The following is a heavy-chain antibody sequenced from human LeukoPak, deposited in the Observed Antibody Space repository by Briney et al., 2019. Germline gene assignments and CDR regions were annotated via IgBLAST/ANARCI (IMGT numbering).Heavy chain of an antibody. CDR1: GFTFSEYY. CDR2: ISSTSTYL. J-gene: IGHJ4*02. CDR3: ARSRTTVTKDALDY. V-gene: IGHV3-11*06. D-gene: IGHD4-17*01. Sequence: PGGSLRLSCAASGFTFSEYYMSWIRQAPGKGLEWVSSISSTSTYLYYADSVKGRFTISRDNAKNFLYLQMNSLRAEDTAVYFCARSRTTVTKDALDYWGQGTLVTVSS.